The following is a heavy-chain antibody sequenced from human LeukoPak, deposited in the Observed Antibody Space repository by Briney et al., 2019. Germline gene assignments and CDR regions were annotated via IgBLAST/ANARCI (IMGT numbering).Heavy chain of an antibody. CDR2: ISGSGGST. CDR3: AKDRRYCGRHHFHD. CDR1: GFTLTNYA. J-gene: IGHJ4*02. D-gene: IGHD1-26*01. Sequence: GGSLRLSCAASGFTLTNYAMSWVRQPPGKGLEWVSAISGSGGSTFYADSVKGRFTISRDSSENTMYLQMNSLRVEDTAVYYCAKDRRYCGRHHFHDCGQGSLVTVSS. V-gene: IGHV3-23*01.